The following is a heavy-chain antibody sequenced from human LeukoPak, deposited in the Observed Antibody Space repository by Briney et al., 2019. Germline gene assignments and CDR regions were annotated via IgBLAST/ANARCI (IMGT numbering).Heavy chain of an antibody. J-gene: IGHJ6*03. V-gene: IGHV4-38-2*01. CDR2: IYHSGST. Sequence: SETLSLTCAVSGYSISSGYYWGWIRQPPGKGLEWIGSIYHSGSTYYNPSLKSRVTISVDTSKNQFSLKLSSVTAADTAVYYCARGTAMVYYYYMDVRGKGTTVTVSS. CDR1: GYSISSGYY. D-gene: IGHD5-18*01. CDR3: ARGTAMVYYYYMDV.